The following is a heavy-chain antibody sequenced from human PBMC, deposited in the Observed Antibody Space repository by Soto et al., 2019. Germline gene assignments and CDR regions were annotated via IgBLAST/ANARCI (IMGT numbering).Heavy chain of an antibody. D-gene: IGHD1-7*01. CDR3: ARCPKGNWNYATKRENWFDP. CDR1: GGSFSGYY. V-gene: IGHV4-34*01. Sequence: PSETLSLTCAVYGGSFSGYYWSWIRQPPGKGLEWIGEINHSGSTNYNPSLKSRVTISVDTSKNQFSLKLSSVTAADTAVYYCARCPKGNWNYATKRENWFDPWGQGTLVTVSS. CDR2: INHSGST. J-gene: IGHJ5*02.